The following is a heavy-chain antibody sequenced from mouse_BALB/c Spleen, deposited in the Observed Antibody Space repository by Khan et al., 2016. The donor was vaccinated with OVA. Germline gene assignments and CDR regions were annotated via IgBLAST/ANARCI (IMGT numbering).Heavy chain of an antibody. D-gene: IGHD1-3*01. V-gene: IGHV5-6*01. CDR3: ASHLSGSFAY. CDR2: INSDGYYT. Sequence: EVELVESGGDLVRPGGSLKLSCAASGFTFSAYGMSWVRQSPDKRQEEVATINSDGYYTYYPDSLKGRFIITSTNAKNTLYLKMRSLKYEDTAMYYCASHLSGSFAYWGQGTLVTVSA. CDR1: GFTFSAYG. J-gene: IGHJ3*01.